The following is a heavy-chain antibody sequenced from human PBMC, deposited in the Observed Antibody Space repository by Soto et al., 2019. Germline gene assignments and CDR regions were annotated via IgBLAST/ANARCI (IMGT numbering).Heavy chain of an antibody. CDR1: GFTFSRYP. J-gene: IGHJ4*02. D-gene: IGHD3-3*01. Sequence: QTGGSLRLSCEASGFTFSRYPLHWVRQAPGKGLEWVAGISYDGSETHPAESVKGRFTISRDNPKNTLYLTMNSLRADDTAVYYCAPPRGYFWSGYYFDRGGDYWGQGTLVTVSS. CDR2: ISYDGSET. V-gene: IGHV3-30-3*01. CDR3: APPRGYFWSGYYFDRGGDY.